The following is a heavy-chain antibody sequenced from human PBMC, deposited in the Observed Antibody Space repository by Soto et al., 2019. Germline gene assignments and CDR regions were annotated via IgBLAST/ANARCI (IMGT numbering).Heavy chain of an antibody. CDR2: ISDSSSTI. Sequence: PGGSLRLSCAASGFTFSSYNMNWVRQAPGKGLEWVSHISDSSSTIYYADSVKGRFTISRDNAKNSLYLQMNSLRDEDTAVYYCARVSGWYLPFDYWGQGTLVTVSS. CDR3: ARVSGWYLPFDY. V-gene: IGHV3-48*02. CDR1: GFTFSSYN. D-gene: IGHD6-19*01. J-gene: IGHJ4*02.